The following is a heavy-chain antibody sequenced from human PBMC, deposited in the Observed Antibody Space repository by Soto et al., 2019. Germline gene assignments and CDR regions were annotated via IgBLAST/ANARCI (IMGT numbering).Heavy chain of an antibody. J-gene: IGHJ4*02. Sequence: QVQLVQSGAEVKKPGSSVKVSCKASRGTFSSYAISWVRQAPGQGLEWMGGIIPIFGTANYAQKFQGRVTITADESTSTAYLELSSLRSEDTAVYYCARDAVPGYGDYHLDYWGQGTLVTVSS. CDR3: ARDAVPGYGDYHLDY. CDR1: RGTFSSYA. V-gene: IGHV1-69*12. D-gene: IGHD4-17*01. CDR2: IIPIFGTA.